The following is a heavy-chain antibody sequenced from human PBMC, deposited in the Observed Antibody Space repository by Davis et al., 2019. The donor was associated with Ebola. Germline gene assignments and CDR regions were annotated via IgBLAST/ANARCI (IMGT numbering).Heavy chain of an antibody. V-gene: IGHV3-23*01. CDR2: ISGSGGST. CDR1: GFTFSSYA. D-gene: IGHD3-22*01. CDR3: AKKGRNYYDSSGYYHFDY. Sequence: PGGSLRLSCAASGFTFSSYAMSWVRQAPGKGLEWVSAISGSGGSTYYADSVKGRFTISRDNSKNTLYLQMNSLRAEDTAVYYCAKKGRNYYDSSGYYHFDYWGQGTLVTVSS. J-gene: IGHJ4*02.